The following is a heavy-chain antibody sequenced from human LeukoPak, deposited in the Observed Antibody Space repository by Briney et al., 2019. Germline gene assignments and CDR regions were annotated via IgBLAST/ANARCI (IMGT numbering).Heavy chain of an antibody. J-gene: IGHJ4*02. CDR2: FSSAESFT. Sequence: GGSLRLSCAASGFTFNNYAMAWVRQAPGKGLEWVSAFSSAESFTSYADSVKGRFTISSDNSRNTLYLQMESLRAEDTAVYYCVRRSRSCSGWFDYWGQGNLVTVSS. V-gene: IGHV3-23*01. D-gene: IGHD6-19*01. CDR1: GFTFNNYA. CDR3: VRRSRSCSGWFDY.